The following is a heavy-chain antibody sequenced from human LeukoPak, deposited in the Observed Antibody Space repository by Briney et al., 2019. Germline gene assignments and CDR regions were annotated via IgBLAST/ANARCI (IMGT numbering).Heavy chain of an antibody. Sequence: GGTLRLSCTASEFTFSNFWMTWVRQAPGKGLEWVASIAKDGSDKYYVDSVTGRFTISRDNAKNSLYLQMNSLRAEDTAVYYCARVMVRGSFFDYWGQGTLVTVSS. V-gene: IGHV3-7*01. J-gene: IGHJ4*02. CDR3: ARVMVRGSFFDY. CDR2: IAKDGSDK. CDR1: EFTFSNFW. D-gene: IGHD3-10*01.